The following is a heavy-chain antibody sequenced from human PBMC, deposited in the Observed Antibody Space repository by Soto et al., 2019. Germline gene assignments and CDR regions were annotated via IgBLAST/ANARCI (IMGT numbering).Heavy chain of an antibody. J-gene: IGHJ5*02. D-gene: IGHD3-10*01. CDR3: ARVPPMANNWFDP. CDR2: INHSGST. Sequence: QVQLQQWGAGLLKPSETLSLTCAVYGGSFSGYYWNWIRQPPGKGLEWIGEINHSGSTNYNPSLKSRVTISLDTSKNQFSLNLSSVTAADTAVYYCARVPPMANNWFDPWGQGTLVTVSS. V-gene: IGHV4-34*01. CDR1: GGSFSGYY.